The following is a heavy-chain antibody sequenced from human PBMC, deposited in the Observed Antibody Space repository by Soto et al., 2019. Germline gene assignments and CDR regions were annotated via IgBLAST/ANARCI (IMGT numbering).Heavy chain of an antibody. D-gene: IGHD6-19*01. V-gene: IGHV3-74*01. CDR1: GFTFSSYW. J-gene: IGHJ4*02. CDR2: INSDGSST. CDR3: ATIAVAGTVDY. Sequence: EVQLVESGGGLVQPGGSLRLSCAASGFTFSSYWMHWVRQAPGKGLVWVSRINSDGSSTSYADSVKGRFTISRDNAKNTLDPQMNSLRAEDTAVYYCATIAVAGTVDYWGQGTLVTVSS.